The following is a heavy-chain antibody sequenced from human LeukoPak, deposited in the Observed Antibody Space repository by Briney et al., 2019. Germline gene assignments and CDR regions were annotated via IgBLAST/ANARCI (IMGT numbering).Heavy chain of an antibody. J-gene: IGHJ4*02. CDR2: ISGSGGST. Sequence: PGGSLRLSCAASGFTFSNYAMSWVRQAPGKGLEWVSAISGSGGSTYYADSVNGRFTISRDNSKNTLYLQMNSLRAEDTAVYYCAKDKAGVVPAATHFDFWGQGTLVTVSS. CDR3: AKDKAGVVPAATHFDF. CDR1: GFTFSNYA. V-gene: IGHV3-23*01. D-gene: IGHD2-2*01.